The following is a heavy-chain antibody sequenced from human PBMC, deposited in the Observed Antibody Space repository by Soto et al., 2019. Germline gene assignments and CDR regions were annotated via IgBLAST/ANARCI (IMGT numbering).Heavy chain of an antibody. CDR1: GGSISSGDYY. Sequence: ASETLSLTCTVSGGSISSGDYYWSWIRQPPGKGLEWIGYIYYSGSTYYNPSLKSRVTISVDTSKNQFSLKLSSVTAADTAVYYCARDPSGYLSGFDPWGQGTLVTVSS. CDR2: IYYSGST. CDR3: ARDPSGYLSGFDP. V-gene: IGHV4-30-4*01. J-gene: IGHJ5*02. D-gene: IGHD5-18*01.